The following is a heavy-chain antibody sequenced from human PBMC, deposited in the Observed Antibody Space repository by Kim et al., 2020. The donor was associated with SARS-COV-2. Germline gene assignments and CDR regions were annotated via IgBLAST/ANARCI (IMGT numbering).Heavy chain of an antibody. D-gene: IGHD6-13*01. Sequence: SETLSLTCTVSGGSISSSSYYWGWIRQPPGKGLEWIGSIYYSGSTYYNPSLKSRVTISVDTSKNQFSLKLSSVTAADTAVYYCARSVSSSWLGWYFDLWGRGTLVTVSS. V-gene: IGHV4-39*01. CDR1: GGSISSSSYY. CDR2: IYYSGST. J-gene: IGHJ2*01. CDR3: ARSVSSSWLGWYFDL.